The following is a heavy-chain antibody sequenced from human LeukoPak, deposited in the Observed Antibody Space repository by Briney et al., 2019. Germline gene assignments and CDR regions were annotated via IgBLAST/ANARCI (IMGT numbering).Heavy chain of an antibody. J-gene: IGHJ4*02. D-gene: IGHD1-26*01. CDR2: TYYSSKLHN. V-gene: IGHV6-1*01. Sequence: SQTLSLTYAISGDSVSSNSAAWKWIRQSPSRGLEWVGSTYYSSKLHNDYAVSVRTRITINPDTSKHRLSLHLISVTPDDTPVYYCARFQDRGRYSDYWGQGTLVSVSS. CDR3: ARFQDRGRYSDY. CDR1: GDSVSSNSAA.